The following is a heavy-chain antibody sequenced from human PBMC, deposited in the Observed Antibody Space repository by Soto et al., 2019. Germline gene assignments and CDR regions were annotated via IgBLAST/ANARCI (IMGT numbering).Heavy chain of an antibody. Sequence: QVQLVQSGAEVKKPGSSVKVSCKASGGTFSSYAISWVRQAPGQGLEWMGGIIPIFGTANYAQKFQGRVTITADESTSPAYMELSSLRSEDTAVYYCARDLNEDIVVVVAASGMDVWGQGTTVTVSS. CDR3: ARDLNEDIVVVVAASGMDV. CDR2: IIPIFGTA. CDR1: GGTFSSYA. D-gene: IGHD2-15*01. J-gene: IGHJ6*02. V-gene: IGHV1-69*12.